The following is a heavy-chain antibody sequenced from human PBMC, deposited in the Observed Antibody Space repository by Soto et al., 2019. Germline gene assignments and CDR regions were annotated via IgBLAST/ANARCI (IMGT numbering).Heavy chain of an antibody. V-gene: IGHV4-59*08. Sequence: QVQLQESGPGLVKPSETLSLTCTDSGRSLNDFQWIWIRQPPGTGLAWIGSIYFGQPTHCDSLSLKGRVTIPLDTPKSQLCLRLASVTAAETAVYICASSNTRYIRPDYWCQASRVTVSS. CDR3: ASSNTRYIRPDY. CDR1: GRSLNDFQ. D-gene: IGHD3-16*02. CDR2: IYFGQPT. J-gene: IGHJ4*02.